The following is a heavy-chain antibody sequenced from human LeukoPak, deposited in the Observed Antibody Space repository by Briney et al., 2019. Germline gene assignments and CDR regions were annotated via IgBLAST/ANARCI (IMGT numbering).Heavy chain of an antibody. V-gene: IGHV4-59*01. Sequence: SETLSLTCTVSGGSISTSYWSWVRQPPGKGLEWIGYIYYSGSTNYNPSLKSRVTISVDTSKNQFSLKLSSVTAGDTSVYYCARGPQYCSDGSCYSYAFDIWGQGTMVTVSS. J-gene: IGHJ3*02. D-gene: IGHD2-15*01. CDR3: ARGPQYCSDGSCYSYAFDI. CDR2: IYYSGST. CDR1: GGSISTSY.